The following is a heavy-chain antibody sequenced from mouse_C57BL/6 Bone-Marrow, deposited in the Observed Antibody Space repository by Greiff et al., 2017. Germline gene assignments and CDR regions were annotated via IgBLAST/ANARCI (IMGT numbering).Heavy chain of an antibody. CDR2: IWSGGST. Sequence: QVQLQQSGPGLVQPSPSLSITCTVSGFSLTSYGVHWVRQSPGKGLEWLGVIWSGGSTAYNAAFISRLSISKDNTKSRVFINMNSLQADDTAIYYSAKSPLAYWGQGTRVTVSA. CDR1: GFSLTSYG. J-gene: IGHJ3*01. CDR3: AKSPLAY. V-gene: IGHV2-2*01.